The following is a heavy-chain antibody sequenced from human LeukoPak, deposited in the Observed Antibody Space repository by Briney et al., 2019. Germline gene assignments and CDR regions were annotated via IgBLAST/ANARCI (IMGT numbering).Heavy chain of an antibody. CDR1: GFTFSSHA. CDR2: IGGLGSST. J-gene: IGHJ4*02. CDR3: ARDPGVVAFYYFDF. D-gene: IGHD3-3*01. V-gene: IGHV3-23*01. Sequence: GGSLRLSCAASGFTFSSHAMAWVRQAPGKGLEWVSAIGGLGSSTYYGDSVKGRFTISRDNSKNTVYLQMDSLRVEDTAVYYCARDPGVVAFYYFDFWGQGTLITVSS.